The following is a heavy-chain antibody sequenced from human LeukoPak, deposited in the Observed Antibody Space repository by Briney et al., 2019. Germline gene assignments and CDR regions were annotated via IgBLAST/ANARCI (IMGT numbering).Heavy chain of an antibody. CDR2: ISSSGGTI. CDR3: ARETAPTDY. V-gene: IGHV3-11*01. J-gene: IGHJ4*02. CDR1: GFTFTTYW. D-gene: IGHD1-14*01. Sequence: SPGGSLRLSCAASGFTFTTYWMSWIRQAPGKGLEWVSCISSSGGTIYYADSVKGRFTISRDNAKNSLYLLMNSLRAEDTAVYYCARETAPTDYWGQGTVVTVSS.